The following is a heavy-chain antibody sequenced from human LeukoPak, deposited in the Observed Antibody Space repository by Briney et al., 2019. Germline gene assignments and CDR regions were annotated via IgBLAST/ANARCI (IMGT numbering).Heavy chain of an antibody. CDR3: ARHAGSSLLDAFDI. CDR1: GFSFTNYW. CDR2: ICPADSDT. V-gene: IGHV5-51*01. Sequence: GESLKISCKGSGFSFTNYWIGWVRQMPGKGLQWMGIICPADSDTRYSPSFQGQVTISADKSITTAYLQWSSLKASDTAMYYCARHAGSSLLDAFDIWGQGTMVTVSS. D-gene: IGHD6-19*01. J-gene: IGHJ3*02.